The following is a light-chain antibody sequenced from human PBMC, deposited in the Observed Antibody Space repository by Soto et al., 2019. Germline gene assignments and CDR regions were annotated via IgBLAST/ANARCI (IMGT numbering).Light chain of an antibody. V-gene: IGLV2-11*01. J-gene: IGLJ1*01. CDR3: CSNAGSLEV. CDR2: DVS. CDR1: SSDVGAYNY. Sequence: QSALTQPPSVSGSPGQSVTISCTGTSSDVGAYNYVAWYQQHPGKAPKVMIYDVSKRPSGVPDRFSGSKSGNTASLTISGLQAEDEADSYCCSNAGSLEVFGTGTKVTVL.